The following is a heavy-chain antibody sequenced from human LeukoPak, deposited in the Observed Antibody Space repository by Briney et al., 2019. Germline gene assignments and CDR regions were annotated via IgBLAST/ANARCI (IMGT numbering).Heavy chain of an antibody. D-gene: IGHD3-22*01. CDR1: GYTFTSYG. CDR3: ARHYASSGPHGAFRY. CDR2: ISAYNGNT. J-gene: IGHJ4*02. V-gene: IGHV1-18*01. Sequence: ASVKVSCKASGYTFTSYGISWVRQAPGQGLEWMGWISAYNGNTNYAQKLQGRVTMTTDTSTSTAYMELRSLRSDDTAVYYCARHYASSGPHGAFRYWGQGTLVTVSS.